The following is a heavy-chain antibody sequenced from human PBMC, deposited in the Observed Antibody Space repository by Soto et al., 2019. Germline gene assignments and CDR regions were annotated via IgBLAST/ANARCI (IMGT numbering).Heavy chain of an antibody. D-gene: IGHD6-13*01. CDR1: GYSFTSYW. CDR2: IYPGDSDT. Sequence: PGECLKISCKGSGYSFTSYWIGWVRQMPGKGLEWMGIIYPGDSDTRYSPSFQGQVTISADKTISTAYLQWSSLKASDTAMYYCARTSAAGKYYYGMEVWSQGTTVTVSS. V-gene: IGHV5-51*01. J-gene: IGHJ6*01. CDR3: ARTSAAGKYYYGMEV.